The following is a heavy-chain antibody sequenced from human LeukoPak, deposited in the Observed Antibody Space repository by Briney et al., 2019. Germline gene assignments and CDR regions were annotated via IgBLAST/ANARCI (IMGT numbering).Heavy chain of an antibody. V-gene: IGHV4-34*01. CDR2: INHSGST. CDR1: GGSFSGDY. D-gene: IGHD6-19*01. J-gene: IGHJ4*02. Sequence: SETLSLTCAVYGGSFSGDYWSWIRQPPGRGLEWIGEINHSGSTNYNPSLKSRVTISVDTSKNQFSLRLSSVTAADAAVYYCARAKYSSGWYGYWGQGTLVTVSS. CDR3: ARAKYSSGWYGY.